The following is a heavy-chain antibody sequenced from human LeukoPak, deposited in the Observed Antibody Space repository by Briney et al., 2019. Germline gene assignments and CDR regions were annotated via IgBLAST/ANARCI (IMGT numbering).Heavy chain of an antibody. V-gene: IGHV4-4*02. CDR3: ARGAITTVTDS. Sequence: SETLSLTCAISGGSISSSNWWTWVRPPPGKGLEWVGEIYPRGNTNYNPSLESRATISVDESKTQLSLRLESVTAADTAVYYCARGAITTVTDSWGPGTLVTVSS. D-gene: IGHD4-17*01. CDR2: IYPRGNT. J-gene: IGHJ4*02. CDR1: GGSISSSNW.